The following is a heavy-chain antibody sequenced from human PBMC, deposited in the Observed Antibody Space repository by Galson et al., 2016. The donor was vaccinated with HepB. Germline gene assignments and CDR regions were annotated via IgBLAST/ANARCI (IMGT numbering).Heavy chain of an antibody. CDR1: GYSFTKYY. Sequence: SVKVSCKASGYSFTKYYMHWVRQAPGQGFEWMGWIGAYNGNTHSAQKFQDRVTLTRNTFTTTVYLELRSLRLDDTAVYYCAAHSGTNSWGRKALDYWGQGTLITVSS. V-gene: IGHV1-18*04. CDR2: IGAYNGNT. J-gene: IGHJ4*02. CDR3: AAHSGTNSWGRKALDY. D-gene: IGHD1-26*01.